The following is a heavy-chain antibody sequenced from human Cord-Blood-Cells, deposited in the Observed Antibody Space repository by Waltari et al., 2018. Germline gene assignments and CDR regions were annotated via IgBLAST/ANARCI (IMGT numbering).Heavy chain of an antibody. J-gene: IGHJ6*02. V-gene: IGHV3-30-3*01. CDR2: ISYDGSNK. CDR1: GFTFSSYA. Sequence: QVQLVESGGGVVQPGRSLRLSCAASGFTFSSYAMHWVRQAPGKGLGWVAGISYDGSNKYYADSVKGRFTISRDNSKNTLYLQMNSLRAEDTAVYYCARGEYSGSYYYYGMDVWGQGTTVTVSS. CDR3: ARGEYSGSYYYYGMDV. D-gene: IGHD1-26*01.